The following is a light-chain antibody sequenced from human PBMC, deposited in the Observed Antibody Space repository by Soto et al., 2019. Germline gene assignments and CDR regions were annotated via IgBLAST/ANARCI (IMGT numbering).Light chain of an antibody. J-gene: IGKJ4*01. CDR3: QQYDSYPFT. V-gene: IGKV1-5*03. CDR2: KAS. CDR1: QSINNW. Sequence: DIQMTQSPSTLSASEGDRVTITCRASQSINNWLAWYQQKPGKAPKLLISKASNLNSGVPSRFSGTGSGTEFNLTISSLQPDDFASYYCQQYDSYPFTFGGGTKVEI.